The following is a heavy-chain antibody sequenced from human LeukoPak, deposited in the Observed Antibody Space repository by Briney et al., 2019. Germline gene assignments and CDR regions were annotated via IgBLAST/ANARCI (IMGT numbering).Heavy chain of an antibody. Sequence: GASVKVSCKASGYTFTSYGISWVRQAPGQGLEGMGWISAYNGSTNYAQKLQGRVTMTTDTSTSTAYMELRSPRSGDTAVYYCARGVYYGSGSYYTPYYYYYMDVWGKGTTVTVSS. CDR2: ISAYNGST. D-gene: IGHD3-10*01. J-gene: IGHJ6*03. V-gene: IGHV1-18*01. CDR1: GYTFTSYG. CDR3: ARGVYYGSGSYYTPYYYYYMDV.